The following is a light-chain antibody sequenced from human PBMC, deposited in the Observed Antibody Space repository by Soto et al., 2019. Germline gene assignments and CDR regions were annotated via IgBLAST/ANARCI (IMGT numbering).Light chain of an antibody. Sequence: EFVLTQSPGTLSLSPGERATLSCRASQSVRTNYLAWYQQKPGQAPRLLIYDASSRATGIPDGFSGSGSGTDFTLTISRLEPEDFAVYYCQQFSSYPLTFGGGTKVDIK. CDR3: QQFSSYPLT. V-gene: IGKV3-20*01. J-gene: IGKJ4*01. CDR2: DAS. CDR1: QSVRTNY.